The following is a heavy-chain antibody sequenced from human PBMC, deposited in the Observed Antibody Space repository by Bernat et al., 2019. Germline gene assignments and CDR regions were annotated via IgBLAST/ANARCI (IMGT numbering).Heavy chain of an antibody. CDR2: IYYSGST. Sequence: QVQLQESGPGLVKPSETLSLTCTVSGGSISSYYWSWIRQPPGKGLEWIGYIYYSGSTNYNPSLKSRVTISVDTSKNQFSLKLSSVTAADTAVYYCARDIPGSNWGQGTLVTVSS. D-gene: IGHD5/OR15-5a*01. V-gene: IGHV4-59*01. CDR3: ARDIPGSN. CDR1: GGSISSYY. J-gene: IGHJ4*02.